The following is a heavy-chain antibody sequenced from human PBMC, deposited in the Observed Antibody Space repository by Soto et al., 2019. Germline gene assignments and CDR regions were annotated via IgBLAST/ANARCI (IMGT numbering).Heavy chain of an antibody. J-gene: IGHJ2*01. V-gene: IGHV4-34*01. D-gene: IGHD2-2*02. Sequence: QVQLQQWGAGLLKPSETLSLTCAVYGGSFSGYYWSWIRQPPGKGLELIGEINHSGSTNYNPSLKSRVTISVDTSKNQFSLKLSSVTAADTAVYYCATGYCSSTSCYRYFDLWGRGTLVTVSS. CDR3: ATGYCSSTSCYRYFDL. CDR1: GGSFSGYY. CDR2: INHSGST.